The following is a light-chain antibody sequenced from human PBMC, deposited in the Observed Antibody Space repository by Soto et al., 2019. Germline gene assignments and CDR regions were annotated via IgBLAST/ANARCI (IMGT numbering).Light chain of an antibody. CDR1: ISDVGGYNY. CDR3: SSYTSSSTLEI. J-gene: IGLJ2*01. Sequence: QSALTQPASVSGSTGQSITISCTGTISDVGGYNYVSWYQQHPGKAPKLMIYDVSNRPSGVSNRFSGSKSGNTTSLTISGLQAEDEADYYCSSYTSSSTLEIFGGGTKLTVL. V-gene: IGLV2-14*01. CDR2: DVS.